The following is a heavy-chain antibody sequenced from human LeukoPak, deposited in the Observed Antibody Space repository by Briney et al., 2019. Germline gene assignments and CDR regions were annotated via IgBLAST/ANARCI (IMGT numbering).Heavy chain of an antibody. CDR2: ISAYNDNT. CDR1: GYTFTSYG. Sequence: ASVKVSCKASGYTFTSYGISWVRQAPGQGLEWMGWISAYNDNTNYAQKLQGRVTMTTDTSTSTAYMELRSLRSDDTAVYYCARDQSATVTSGWFDPWGQGTLVTVSS. J-gene: IGHJ5*02. D-gene: IGHD4-17*01. CDR3: ARDQSATVTSGWFDP. V-gene: IGHV1-18*04.